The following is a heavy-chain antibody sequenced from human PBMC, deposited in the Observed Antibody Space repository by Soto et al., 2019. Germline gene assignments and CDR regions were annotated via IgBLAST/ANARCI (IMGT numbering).Heavy chain of an antibody. V-gene: IGHV5-51*01. CDR1: RYSFSNHW. J-gene: IGHJ4*02. Sequence: HRYALKFSFTGSRYSFSNHWIAWVRQLPGRGLEWMGIIYPHDSDTTYSPSFQGQVTISADKSISTAYLQWSSLEASDSAIYYCARPTYCSNTNCSPFDYWGQGTQVTVSS. CDR3: ARPTYCSNTNCSPFDY. CDR2: IYPHDSDT. D-gene: IGHD2-2*01.